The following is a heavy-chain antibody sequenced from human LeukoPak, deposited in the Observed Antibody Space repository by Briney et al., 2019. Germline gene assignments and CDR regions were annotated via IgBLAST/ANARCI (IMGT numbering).Heavy chain of an antibody. J-gene: IGHJ4*02. Sequence: SETLSLTCTVSGGSISSYYWSWVRQPPGKGLEWIGYTYYSGSTNYNPSLKSRVTISVDTSKNQFSLKLTSVTAADTAVYYCAGGPLRGYSYGLFDYWGQGTLVTVSS. D-gene: IGHD5-18*01. CDR1: GGSISSYY. CDR2: TYYSGST. V-gene: IGHV4-59*01. CDR3: AGGPLRGYSYGLFDY.